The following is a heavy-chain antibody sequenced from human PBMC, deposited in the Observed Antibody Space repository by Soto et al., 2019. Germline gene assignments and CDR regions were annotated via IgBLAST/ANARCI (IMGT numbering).Heavy chain of an antibody. J-gene: IGHJ4*02. V-gene: IGHV3-66*01. D-gene: IGHD3-16*01. CDR1: GFTVSTKY. CDR3: ARDPWAADY. CDR2: IYSGGST. Sequence: EVQLVESGGGLVQPGGSLRLSCAASGFTVSTKYMSWVRQAPGKGLEWVSVIYSGGSTFYADSVRGRFTISRDNSKNTVNLQMNSLRAEDTAVDYCARDPWAADYCGQGTLVTVSS.